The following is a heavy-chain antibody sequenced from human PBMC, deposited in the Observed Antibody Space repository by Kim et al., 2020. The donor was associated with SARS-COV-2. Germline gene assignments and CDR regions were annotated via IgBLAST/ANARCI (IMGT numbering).Heavy chain of an antibody. Sequence: GGSLRLSCAASGFTFSSYWMGWVRQAPGKGLEWVANIKQDGSEIYYLDSVKGRFTISRDNAKNSLYLQMNSLRAEDTAVYYCSREGLITTVTTQWGQGTLVTVSS. CDR3: SREGLITTVTTQ. CDR2: IKQDGSEI. V-gene: IGHV3-7*01. J-gene: IGHJ4*02. D-gene: IGHD4-17*01. CDR1: GFTFSSYW.